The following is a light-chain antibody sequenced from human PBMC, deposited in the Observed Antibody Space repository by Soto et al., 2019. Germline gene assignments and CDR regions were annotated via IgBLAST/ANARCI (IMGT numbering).Light chain of an antibody. V-gene: IGKV3-15*01. J-gene: IGKJ4*01. CDR1: QSVSSSY. CDR2: GAS. Sequence: IVFTRCPSTLYLTPGKRATHSCWASQSVSSSYLAWYQQRPGQAPRLLIYGASTRATGIPARFSGSGSGTEFTLTISSLQSEDFAVYYCQQYNNWPLTFGGGTKV. CDR3: QQYNNWPLT.